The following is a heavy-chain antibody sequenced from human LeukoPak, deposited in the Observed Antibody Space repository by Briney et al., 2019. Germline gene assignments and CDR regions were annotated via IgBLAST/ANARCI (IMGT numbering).Heavy chain of an antibody. V-gene: IGHV4-4*07. CDR3: ASGSDSIGYSGGGILDY. CDR2: VYTNGGT. J-gene: IGHJ4*02. D-gene: IGHD6-19*01. CDR1: GGSLITYY. Sequence: SETLSLTCTVSGGSLITYYWNWIRQPAGKGLGWIGRVYTNGGTNYNPSLKSRLTVSVDTSKNQFSLSLSSVTAADTAVYYCASGSDSIGYSGGGILDYWGQGILVTVSS.